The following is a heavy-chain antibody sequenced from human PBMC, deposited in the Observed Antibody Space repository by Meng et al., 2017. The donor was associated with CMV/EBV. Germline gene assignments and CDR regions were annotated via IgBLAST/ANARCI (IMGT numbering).Heavy chain of an antibody. Sequence: GESLKISCAASGFTFSSYAMHWVRQAPGKGLEWVAVISYDGSNKYYADSVKGRFTISRDNSKNTLYLQMNSLRAEDTAVYYCAKEFTVDGHVDYWGQGTLVTVSS. D-gene: IGHD2-15*01. J-gene: IGHJ4*02. CDR2: ISYDGSNK. CDR3: AKEFTVDGHVDY. V-gene: IGHV3-30*04. CDR1: GFTFSSYA.